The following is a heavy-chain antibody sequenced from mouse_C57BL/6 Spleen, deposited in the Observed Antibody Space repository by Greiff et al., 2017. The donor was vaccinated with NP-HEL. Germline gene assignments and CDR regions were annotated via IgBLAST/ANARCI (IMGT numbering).Heavy chain of an antibody. J-gene: IGHJ4*01. D-gene: IGHD3-2*02. V-gene: IGHV1-18*01. CDR1: GYKFTDYN. CDR3: AVDSSGNYYAMDY. CDR2: INPNNGGT. Sequence: EVQLQQSGPELVKPGASVKIPCKASGYKFTDYNMDWVKQSHGKSLEWIGDINPNNGGTIYNQKFKGKATLTVDKSSSTAYMELRSLTSEDTAVYYCAVDSSGNYYAMDYWGQGTSVTVSS.